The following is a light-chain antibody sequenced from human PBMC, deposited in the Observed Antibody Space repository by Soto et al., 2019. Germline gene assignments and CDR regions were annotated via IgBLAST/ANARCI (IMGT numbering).Light chain of an antibody. CDR2: GNS. CDR3: KSSAGSNTYV. J-gene: IGLJ1*01. Sequence: QSVLTQPPSVSGAPGQRVTISCTGSSSNIGAHYDVHWYQQLPGTAPKLLIYGNSNRPSGVPDRFSGSKSGTSASLAITGLQAEDEADYFCKSSAGSNTYVFGSGTKVTVL. CDR1: SSNIGAHYD. V-gene: IGLV1-40*01.